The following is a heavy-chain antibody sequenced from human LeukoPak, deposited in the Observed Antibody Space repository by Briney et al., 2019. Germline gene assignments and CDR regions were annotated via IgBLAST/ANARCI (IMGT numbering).Heavy chain of an antibody. CDR3: ARETGGSFEYFDY. D-gene: IGHD7-27*01. J-gene: IGHJ4*02. CDR1: GYSFTSYY. Sequence: ASVKVSCKASGYSFTSYYIHWVRQAPGQGLEWMGRINPSSGGTNYAQKFQGRVTMTRDTSITTAYMGLSSLRSDDTAVYYCARETGGSFEYFDYWGQGTLVTVS. CDR2: INPSSGGT. V-gene: IGHV1-2*06.